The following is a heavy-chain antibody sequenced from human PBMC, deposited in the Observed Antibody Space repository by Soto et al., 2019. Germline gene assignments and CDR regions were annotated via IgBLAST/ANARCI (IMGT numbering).Heavy chain of an antibody. CDR2: IIPIFGTA. Sequence: QVPLVQSGAEVKKPGSSVKVSCKASGGTFSSYAISWVRQAPGQGLEWMGGIIPIFGTANYAQKFQGRVTITADESXSXXYMELSSLRSEDTAVYYCARSRRLAVAGTRDAFDIWGQGTMVTVSS. D-gene: IGHD6-19*01. J-gene: IGHJ3*02. V-gene: IGHV1-69*12. CDR3: ARSRRLAVAGTRDAFDI. CDR1: GGTFSSYA.